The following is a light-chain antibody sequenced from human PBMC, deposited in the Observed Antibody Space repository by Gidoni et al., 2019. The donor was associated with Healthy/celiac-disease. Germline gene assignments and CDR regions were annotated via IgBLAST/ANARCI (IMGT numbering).Light chain of an antibody. J-gene: IGLJ2*01. Sequence: SPGQSITISCTGTSSDVGGYNYVSWYQQHPGKAPKLMIHEVSNRPSGVSNRFSGSKSGNTASLTISGLQAEDEADYYCSSYTSSSTVVFGGGTKLTVL. CDR1: SSDVGGYNY. V-gene: IGLV2-14*01. CDR2: EVS. CDR3: SSYTSSSTVV.